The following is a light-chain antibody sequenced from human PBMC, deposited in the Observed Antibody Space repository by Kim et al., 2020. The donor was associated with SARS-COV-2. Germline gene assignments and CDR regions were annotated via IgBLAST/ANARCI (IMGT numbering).Light chain of an antibody. CDR2: AAS. V-gene: IGKV1-39*01. J-gene: IGKJ4*01. CDR1: QSIFNY. CDR3: QKNYSAPHLT. Sequence: DIQMTQSPSSLSASVGDRVTITCRASQSIFNYLNWYQHKPGKAPKLLIYAASSLQSGVPSRFSGSGSGTDFTLTISSLQPEDFATYSCQKNYSAPHLTFGGGNKVDIK.